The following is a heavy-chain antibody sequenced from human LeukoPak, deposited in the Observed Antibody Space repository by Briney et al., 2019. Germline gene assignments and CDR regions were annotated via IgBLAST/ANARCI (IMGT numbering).Heavy chain of an antibody. CDR3: ARVVLPWVWFDP. D-gene: IGHD2-8*01. CDR2: IYYSGST. Sequence: SETLSLTCTVSGGSISSYYRSWIRQPPGKGLEWIGYIYYSGSTNYNPSLKSRVTISVDTSKNQFSLKLSSVTAADTAVYYCARVVLPWVWFDPWGQGTLVTVSS. CDR1: GGSISSYY. V-gene: IGHV4-59*01. J-gene: IGHJ5*02.